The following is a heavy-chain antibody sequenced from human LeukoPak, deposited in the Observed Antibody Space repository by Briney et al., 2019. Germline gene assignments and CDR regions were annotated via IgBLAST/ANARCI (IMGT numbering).Heavy chain of an antibody. CDR3: ARGGLGYCTNGVCPRVDY. D-gene: IGHD2-8*01. V-gene: IGHV4-59*08. CDR1: GGSISSYY. Sequence: SETLSLTCTVSGGSISSYYWSWIRQPPGKGLEWIGYIYYSGSTNYNPSLKSRVTISVDTSKNQFSLKLSSVTAADTAVYYCARGGLGYCTNGVCPRVDYWGQGTLVTVSS. CDR2: IYYSGST. J-gene: IGHJ4*02.